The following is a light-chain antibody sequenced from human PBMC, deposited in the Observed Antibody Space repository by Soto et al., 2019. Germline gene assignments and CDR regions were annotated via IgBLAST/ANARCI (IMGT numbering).Light chain of an antibody. CDR3: QHYNSYSEA. CDR2: KAS. J-gene: IGKJ1*01. CDR1: QTISSW. Sequence: DIQLTQSHSTLSGSVGDRVTLTCLASQTISSWLAWNQQKPGKAPKLLIYKASTLKSGVPSRFSGSGSGTEFTLTISSLQPDDFATYYCQHYNSYSEAFGQGTKVDIK. V-gene: IGKV1-5*03.